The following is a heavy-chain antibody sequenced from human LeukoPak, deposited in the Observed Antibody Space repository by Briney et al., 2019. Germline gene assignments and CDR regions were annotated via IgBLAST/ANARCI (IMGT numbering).Heavy chain of an antibody. J-gene: IGHJ6*03. Sequence: SETLSLTCTVSGGSISSYYWSWIRQPPGKGLEWIGYIYYSGSTNYNPSLKSRVTISVDTSKNQFSLKLSSVTAADTAVYYCARERQGAARSYYMDVWGKGTTVTVSS. CDR2: IYYSGST. D-gene: IGHD6-6*01. V-gene: IGHV4-59*01. CDR3: ARERQGAARSYYMDV. CDR1: GGSISSYY.